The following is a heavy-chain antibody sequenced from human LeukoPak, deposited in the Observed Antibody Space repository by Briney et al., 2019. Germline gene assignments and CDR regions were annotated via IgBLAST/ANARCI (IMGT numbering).Heavy chain of an antibody. J-gene: IGHJ4*02. CDR3: ARGYSRSWLDY. V-gene: IGHV3-30*04. Sequence: HPGGSLRLSCAASGFTFSSYAMHWVRQAPGKGLEWVAVISYDGSNKYYADSVKGRFTISRDNSKNTLYLQMNSLRAEDTAVYYCARGYSRSWLDYWGQGTLVTVSS. CDR1: GFTFSSYA. D-gene: IGHD6-13*01. CDR2: ISYDGSNK.